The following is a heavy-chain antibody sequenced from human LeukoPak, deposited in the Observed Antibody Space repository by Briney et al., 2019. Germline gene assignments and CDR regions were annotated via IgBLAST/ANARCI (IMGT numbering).Heavy chain of an antibody. Sequence: PGGSLRLSCAASGFTFSSYGMHWVRQALGKGLEWVAFIRYDGSNKYYADSVKGRFTISRDNSKNTLYLQMNGLRAEDTAVYYCATGSIQLWYGVDYWGQGTLVTVSS. CDR3: ATGSIQLWYGVDY. J-gene: IGHJ4*02. CDR1: GFTFSSYG. CDR2: IRYDGSNK. V-gene: IGHV3-30*02. D-gene: IGHD5-18*01.